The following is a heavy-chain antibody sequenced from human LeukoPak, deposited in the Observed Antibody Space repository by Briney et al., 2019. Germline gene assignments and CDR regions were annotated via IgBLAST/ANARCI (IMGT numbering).Heavy chain of an antibody. Sequence: SETLSLTCTVSGGSISSYYWSWIRQPAGKGLEWIGRIYTSGSTNYNPSLKSRVTMSVDTSKNQFSLKLSSMTAADTAVYYCVKSGTLLREGLNYWGQGTLVTVSS. CDR3: VKSGTLLREGLNY. CDR1: GGSISSYY. J-gene: IGHJ4*02. D-gene: IGHD1-1*01. CDR2: IYTSGST. V-gene: IGHV4-4*07.